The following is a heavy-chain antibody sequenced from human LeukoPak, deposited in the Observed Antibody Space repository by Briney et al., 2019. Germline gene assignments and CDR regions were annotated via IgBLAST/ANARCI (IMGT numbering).Heavy chain of an antibody. J-gene: IGHJ4*02. V-gene: IGHV4-59*01. CDR3: AREYSSGWYRYFDY. D-gene: IGHD6-19*01. CDR2: IYYSGST. Sequence: SETLSLTCTASGGSISSYYWSWIRQPPGKGLEWIGYIYYSGSTNYNPSLKSRVTISVDTSKNQFSLKLSSVTAADTAVYYCAREYSSGWYRYFDYWGQGTLVTVSS. CDR1: GGSISSYY.